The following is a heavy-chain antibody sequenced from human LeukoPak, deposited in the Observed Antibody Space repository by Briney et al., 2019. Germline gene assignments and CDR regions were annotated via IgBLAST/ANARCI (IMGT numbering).Heavy chain of an antibody. CDR3: ARGSAYAFQF. Sequence: ASETLSLTCTVSDGSISSGHYYWLWIRQHPGKGLEWLGYIYYTGRTYYNPSLRSRLTMAVDTSKNQFSLRLTSVTAADTAIYYCARGSAYAFQFWGQGTLVTVSS. J-gene: IGHJ4*02. CDR1: DGSISSGHYY. D-gene: IGHD5-12*01. V-gene: IGHV4-31*03. CDR2: IYYTGRT.